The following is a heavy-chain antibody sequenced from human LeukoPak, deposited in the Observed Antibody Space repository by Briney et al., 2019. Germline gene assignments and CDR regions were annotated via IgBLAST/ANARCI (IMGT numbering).Heavy chain of an antibody. Sequence: ASVTVSCTASGYIFSSNGISWVRQAPGQGLEWVGWVSTYNRDTNYAKKFQGRVAMTTDTSTSTAYMELRSLRPDDTAVYYCARDNWNEFDPWGQGTLVTVSS. CDR3: ARDNWNEFDP. V-gene: IGHV1-18*01. J-gene: IGHJ5*02. CDR2: VSTYNRDT. D-gene: IGHD1-20*01. CDR1: GYIFSSNG.